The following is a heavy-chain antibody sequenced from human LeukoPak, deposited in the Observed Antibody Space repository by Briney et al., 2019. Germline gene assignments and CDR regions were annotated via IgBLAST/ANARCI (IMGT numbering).Heavy chain of an antibody. J-gene: IGHJ5*02. CDR3: ARLYYYDSSGPPP. D-gene: IGHD3-22*01. Sequence: SETLSLTCTVSGGSTSSSSYYWGWIRQPPGKGLEWIGNIYYTGRTYYNPSLKSRVTISVDTSKNQFSLKLSSVSAADTAVYYCARLYYYDSSGPPPWGQGTLVTVSS. CDR2: IYYTGRT. V-gene: IGHV4-39*01. CDR1: GGSTSSSSYY.